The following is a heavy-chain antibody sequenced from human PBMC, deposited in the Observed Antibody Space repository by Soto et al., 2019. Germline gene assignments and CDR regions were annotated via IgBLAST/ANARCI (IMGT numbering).Heavy chain of an antibody. CDR1: GFTFSSYS. CDR3: ARGPAVGNNYYYYYYMDV. V-gene: IGHV3-21*01. CDR2: ISSSSSYI. Sequence: EVQLVESGGGLVKPGGSLRLSCAASGFTFSSYSMNWVRQAPGKGLEWVSSISSSSSYIDYADSVKGRFTISRDKAKNSLYLQMNSLRAEDTAVYYCARGPAVGNNYYYYYYMDVWGKGTTVTVSS. J-gene: IGHJ6*03. D-gene: IGHD1-26*01.